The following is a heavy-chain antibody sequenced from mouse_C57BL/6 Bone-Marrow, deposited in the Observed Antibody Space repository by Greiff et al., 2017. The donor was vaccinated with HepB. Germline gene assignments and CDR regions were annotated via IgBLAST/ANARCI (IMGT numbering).Heavy chain of an antibody. J-gene: IGHJ2*01. CDR1: GYTFTSYW. Sequence: QVQLQQPGAELVKPGASVKLSCKASGYTFTSYWMHWVKQRPGQGLEWIGMIHPNSGSTNYNEKFKSKATLTVDKSSSTAYMQLSSLTSEDSAVYYCARQGGMSYYDYDEGYWGQGTTLTVSS. D-gene: IGHD2-4*01. CDR2: IHPNSGST. V-gene: IGHV1-64*01. CDR3: ARQGGMSYYDYDEGY.